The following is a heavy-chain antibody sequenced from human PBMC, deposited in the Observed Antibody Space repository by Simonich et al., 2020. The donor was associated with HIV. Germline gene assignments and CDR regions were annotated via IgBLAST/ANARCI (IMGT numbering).Heavy chain of an antibody. CDR2: IHPGDSDT. J-gene: IGHJ5*02. Sequence: EVQLVQSGAEVKKPGESLKISCKGSGYRFTSFWIGWVGQRPGKGLEWVGIIHPGDSDTRYNPAFQGKVTISADKSISTAYLQWSSLKASDTAMYYCARQYSSGWYFWFDPWGQGTLVTVSS. D-gene: IGHD6-19*01. CDR1: GYRFTSFW. CDR3: ARQYSSGWYFWFDP. V-gene: IGHV5-51*01.